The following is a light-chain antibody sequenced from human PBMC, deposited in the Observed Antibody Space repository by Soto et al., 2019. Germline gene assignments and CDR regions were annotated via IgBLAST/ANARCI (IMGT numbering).Light chain of an antibody. CDR3: QQSYTTPVT. J-gene: IGKJ5*01. CDR2: SAS. CDR1: QSISTY. V-gene: IGKV1-39*01. Sequence: DIQMTQSPSSLSASVTDKVTITCRASQSISTYLNWYQQKPAQAPQLLIYSASNLQSGVPSRFSGSGSGTEITLTISSLQPEDFAAYYCQQSYTTPVTFGQGTRLEIK.